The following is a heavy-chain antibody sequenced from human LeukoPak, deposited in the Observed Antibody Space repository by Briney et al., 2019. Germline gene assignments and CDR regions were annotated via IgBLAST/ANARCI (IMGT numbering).Heavy chain of an antibody. Sequence: SETLSLTCTVSGGSISSGSYYWAWIRQPPGKGLEWIGEINHSGSTNYNPSLTSRVTISVDTSKNQFSLKLSSVTAADTAVYYCARGRGRGYSYGPLYYYYGMDVWGQGTTVTVSS. V-gene: IGHV4-39*07. CDR3: ARGRGRGYSYGPLYYYYGMDV. D-gene: IGHD5-18*01. J-gene: IGHJ6*02. CDR2: INHSGST. CDR1: GGSISSGSYY.